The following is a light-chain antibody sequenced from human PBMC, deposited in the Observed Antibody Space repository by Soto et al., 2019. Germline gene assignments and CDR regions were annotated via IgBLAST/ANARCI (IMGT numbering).Light chain of an antibody. J-gene: IGKJ2*01. CDR2: DTS. CDR3: QQYKNWPQYN. CDR1: QSVSSS. V-gene: IGKV3-15*01. Sequence: EVVMTQSPDTLSVSPGERVTLSCRASQSVSSSLAWYQQKPGQAPRLLIYDTSTRATAIPARFSGSGSGTEFTLTISSLQSEDSAVYYCQQYKNWPQYNCGHGTKVDIK.